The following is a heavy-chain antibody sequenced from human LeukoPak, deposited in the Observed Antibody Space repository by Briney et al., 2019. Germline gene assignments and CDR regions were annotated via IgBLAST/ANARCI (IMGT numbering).Heavy chain of an antibody. D-gene: IGHD3-22*01. J-gene: IGHJ4*02. CDR1: GFTFSSYW. CDR2: IRQDGVLN. Sequence: GGSLRLSCEASGFTFSSYWMSWVRQAPGKGLEWVATIRQDGVLNHCVDSVKGRFTVSRDNAWNSLYLQMDSLKTEDTAVYYCTTEYNFNYYDSSGYYYWGQGTLVTVSS. V-gene: IGHV3-7*03. CDR3: TTEYNFNYYDSSGYYY.